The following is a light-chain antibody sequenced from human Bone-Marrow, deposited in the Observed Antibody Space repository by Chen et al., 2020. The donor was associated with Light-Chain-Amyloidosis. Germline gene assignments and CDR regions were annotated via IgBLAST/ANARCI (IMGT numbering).Light chain of an antibody. CDR1: ILAKKY. CDR3: YSATDNYYV. Sequence: SFELTQPSSVSVSPGQTARITCSGDILAKKYARWFQQRPGQAPMLLIFKDTERPSGIPERVSGSSSGTTVTLTISGAQIDDEGDYYCYSATDNYYVFGGGTKLTVL. V-gene: IGLV3-27*01. J-gene: IGLJ3*02. CDR2: KDT.